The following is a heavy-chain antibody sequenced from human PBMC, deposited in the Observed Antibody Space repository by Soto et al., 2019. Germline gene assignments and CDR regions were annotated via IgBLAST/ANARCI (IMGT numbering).Heavy chain of an antibody. CDR2: ISSNGKYT. CDR3: ARDEEESQLGGYFDY. V-gene: IGHV3-11*05. J-gene: IGHJ4*02. D-gene: IGHD1-1*01. Sequence: QVQLVESGGGLVKPGGSLRLSCAASGFTFSDYYMSWIRQAPGKGLEWLSYISSNGKYTKYAASVKGRSTISRDNAKNSLYLQINNLRAEDTAIYYCARDEEESQLGGYFDYWGQGTLVTVS. CDR1: GFTFSDYY.